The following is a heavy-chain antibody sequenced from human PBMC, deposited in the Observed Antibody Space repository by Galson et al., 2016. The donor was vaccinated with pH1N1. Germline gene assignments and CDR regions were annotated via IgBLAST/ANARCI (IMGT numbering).Heavy chain of an antibody. V-gene: IGHV3-30*04. CDR1: GFPFSSYA. CDR3: ARVFEEYFLYGMDV. J-gene: IGHJ6*02. CDR2: VSYDGKNK. Sequence: SLRLSCAASGFPFSSYAMHWVRQAPGKGLAWVAVVSYDGKNKYLADSVKGPFTISRDNSKNTVYLQMNSLGPDDTAVYYCARVFEEYFLYGMDVWGQGTTVTVSS. D-gene: IGHD2/OR15-2a*01.